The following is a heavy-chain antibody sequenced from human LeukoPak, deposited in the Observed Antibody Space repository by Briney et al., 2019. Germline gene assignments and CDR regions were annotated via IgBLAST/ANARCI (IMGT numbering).Heavy chain of an antibody. V-gene: IGHV3-21*01. CDR3: AKGGGSSGRSYYFDY. D-gene: IGHD6-19*01. CDR2: IFSSSTYI. CDR1: GFTFNTYS. Sequence: GGSLRLSCAASGFTFNTYSMNWVRQAPGKGLEWVSFIFSSSTYIYYTDSVKGRFTISRDNPKNTMNLQMNSLRAEDTAVYCCAKGGGSSGRSYYFDYWGQGTLVTVSS. J-gene: IGHJ4*02.